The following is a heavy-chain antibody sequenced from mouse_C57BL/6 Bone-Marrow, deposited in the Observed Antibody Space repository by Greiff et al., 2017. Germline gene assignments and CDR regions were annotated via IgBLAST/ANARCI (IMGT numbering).Heavy chain of an antibody. CDR2: LYPRSGNT. Sequence: QVQLQQSGAELARPGASVKLSCKASGYTFTSYGISWVKQRTGQGLAWIGELYPRSGNTYYNEKFKGKATLTADKSSSTAYMELRSLTSEDSAVYFCARPITTVVATPFAYWGQGTLVTVSA. J-gene: IGHJ3*01. CDR1: GYTFTSYG. V-gene: IGHV1-81*01. CDR3: ARPITTVVATPFAY. D-gene: IGHD1-1*01.